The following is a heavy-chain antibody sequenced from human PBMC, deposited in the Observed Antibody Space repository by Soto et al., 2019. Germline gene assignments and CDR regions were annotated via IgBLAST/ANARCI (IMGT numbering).Heavy chain of an antibody. CDR2: IWYDGSNK. Sequence: QVQLVESGGGVVQPGRSLRLSCAASGFTFSSYGMHWVRQAPGKGLEWVAVIWYDGSNKYYADSVKGRFTISRDNSKNTLYLQMNSLRAEDTAVYYCARVGHYYDSSGYYEAFDIWGQGTMVTVSS. D-gene: IGHD3-22*01. CDR1: GFTFSSYG. CDR3: ARVGHYYDSSGYYEAFDI. V-gene: IGHV3-33*01. J-gene: IGHJ3*02.